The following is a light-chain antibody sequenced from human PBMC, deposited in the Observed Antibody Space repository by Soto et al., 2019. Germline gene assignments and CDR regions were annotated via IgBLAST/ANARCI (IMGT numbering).Light chain of an antibody. J-gene: IGKJ1*01. V-gene: IGKV3-20*01. CDR3: QQYGSSPWT. Sequence: EIVLTQSPGTLSLSPGERATLSCRASQSVSSSYLAWYQQKPGQAPRLLIYGASSRATGIPDRFSGSGSGTDFTLTISRLEPEDCAVYCCQQYGSSPWTFGQGNKVDI. CDR1: QSVSSSY. CDR2: GAS.